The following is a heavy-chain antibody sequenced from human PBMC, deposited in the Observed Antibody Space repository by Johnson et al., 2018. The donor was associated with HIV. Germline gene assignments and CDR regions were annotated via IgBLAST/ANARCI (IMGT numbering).Heavy chain of an antibody. Sequence: MLLVESGGGVVQPGRSLRLSCAASGFTFSSYAMHWVRQAPGKGLEWVANIKQDGSEKYYVDSVKGRFTISRDNAKNSLYLQMNGLRAEDTAVYYCARNEYSNYGGRDAFDIWGQGTMVTVPS. CDR3: ARNEYSNYGGRDAFDI. J-gene: IGHJ3*02. D-gene: IGHD4-11*01. V-gene: IGHV3-7*01. CDR1: GFTFSSYA. CDR2: IKQDGSEK.